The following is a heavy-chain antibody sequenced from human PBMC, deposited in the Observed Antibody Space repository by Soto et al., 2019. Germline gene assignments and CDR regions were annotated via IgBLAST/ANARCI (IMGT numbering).Heavy chain of an antibody. CDR3: ARGFSGYSYGYLPHWYFDL. V-gene: IGHV4-59*01. CDR2: IYYSGST. CDR1: GGSISSYY. J-gene: IGHJ2*01. D-gene: IGHD5-18*01. Sequence: QVQLQESGPGLVKPSETLSLTCTVSGGSISSYYWSWIRQPPGKGLEWIGYIYYSGSTNYNPSLTSRVPISVDTSKNQFALKLSSVTAADTAVYYCARGFSGYSYGYLPHWYFDLWGRGTLVTVSS.